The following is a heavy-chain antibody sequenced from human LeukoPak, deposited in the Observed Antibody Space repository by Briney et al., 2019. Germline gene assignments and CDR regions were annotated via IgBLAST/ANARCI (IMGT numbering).Heavy chain of an antibody. J-gene: IGHJ6*02. V-gene: IGHV1-18*01. CDR1: GYTFTSYG. CDR3: ASPTPGDPYYYYGMDV. CDR2: ISAYNGNT. Sequence: VASVKVSCKASGYTFTSYGISWVRQAPGQGLEWMGWISAYNGNTNYAQKLQGRVTMTTDTSTSTAYMELRSLRSDDTAVYYCASPTPGDPYYYYGMDVWGQGTTVIVSS. D-gene: IGHD7-27*01.